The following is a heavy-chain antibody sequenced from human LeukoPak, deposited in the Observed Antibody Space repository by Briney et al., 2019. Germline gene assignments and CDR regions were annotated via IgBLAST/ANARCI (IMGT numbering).Heavy chain of an antibody. D-gene: IGHD2-15*01. J-gene: IGHJ6*03. CDR2: ISSNGGST. CDR1: GFTFSSYA. V-gene: IGHV3-64*01. CDR3: AKDRRVVVAAFYYMDV. Sequence: GGSLRLSCAASGFTFSSYAMHWVRQAPGKGLKYVSAISSNGGSTYYANSVKGRFTISRDNSNNTLYLQMGSLRAEDTAVYYCAKDRRVVVAAFYYMDVWGKGTTVTVSS.